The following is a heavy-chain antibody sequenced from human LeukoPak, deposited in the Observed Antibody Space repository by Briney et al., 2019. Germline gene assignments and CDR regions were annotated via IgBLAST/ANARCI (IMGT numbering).Heavy chain of an antibody. Sequence: SGPTLVNPTQTLTLTCTFSGFSLSTSGVGVGWIRQPPGKALEWLALIYWGDDKRYSPSLKSRLTISKDTSKNQVVLTMTNMDPVDTATYYCARRRAEAAGFDYWGQGTLVTVSS. D-gene: IGHD6-13*01. J-gene: IGHJ4*02. V-gene: IGHV2-5*02. CDR1: GFSLSTSGVG. CDR2: IYWGDDK. CDR3: ARRRAEAAGFDY.